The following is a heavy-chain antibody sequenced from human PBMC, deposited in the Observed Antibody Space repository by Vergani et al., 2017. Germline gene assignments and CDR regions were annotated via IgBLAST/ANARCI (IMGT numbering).Heavy chain of an antibody. J-gene: IGHJ6*02. Sequence: QLQLHKSGPGLVKPSETLSLTCTLSGGSISSSSHFWGWLRPTPGKGLEWIGSIYYSVSTYYNPSLKSRVSISVDRSKNRFSLKLSSVTAADSAVYYCARHDSGHYDYSYYGLDVWAQGTTVNVSS. V-gene: IGHV4-39*01. CDR1: GGSISSSSHF. D-gene: IGHD3-3*01. CDR3: ARHDSGHYDYSYYGLDV. CDR2: IYYSVST.